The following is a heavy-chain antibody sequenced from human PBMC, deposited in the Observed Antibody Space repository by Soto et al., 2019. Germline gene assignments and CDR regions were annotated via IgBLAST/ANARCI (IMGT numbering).Heavy chain of an antibody. Sequence: GGSLRLSCVASGFNFKKFAMAWVRQAPGEGLEWVSGISCCGGSTSYADSVKGRFSIARDDSKNTLSLQMNSLRVEGTAQYYCAKADGEQWLVPHLDNWGQGTLVTVSS. CDR3: AKADGEQWLVPHLDN. D-gene: IGHD6-19*01. CDR1: GFNFKKFA. V-gene: IGHV3-23*01. J-gene: IGHJ4*02. CDR2: ISCCGGST.